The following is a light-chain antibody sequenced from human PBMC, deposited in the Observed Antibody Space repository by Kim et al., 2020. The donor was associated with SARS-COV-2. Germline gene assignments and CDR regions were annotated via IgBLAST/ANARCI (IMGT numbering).Light chain of an antibody. CDR1: KLGDKY. CDR2: QDR. CDR3: QAWVSSTVV. J-gene: IGLJ2*01. Sequence: SVSPGQTARITCSGEKLGDKYACWYQQKPGQSPVLVIYQDRLRPSGIPERFSGSNSENTATLTISGTQAVDEADYYCQAWVSSTVVFGGGTQLTVL. V-gene: IGLV3-1*01.